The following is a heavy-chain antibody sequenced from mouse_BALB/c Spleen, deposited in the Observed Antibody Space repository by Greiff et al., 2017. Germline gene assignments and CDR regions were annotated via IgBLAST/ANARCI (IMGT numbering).Heavy chain of an antibody. J-gene: IGHJ4*01. D-gene: IGHD2-14*01. CDR1: GYSFTSYW. V-gene: IGHV1-5*01. CDR3: TRGVRQGGYAMDY. Sequence: VQLQQSGTVLARPGASVKMSCKASGYSFTSYWMHWVKQRPGQGLEWIGAIYPGNSDTSHNQKFKGKAKLTAVTSASTAYMELSSLTNEDSAVYYCTRGVRQGGYAMDYWGQGTSVTVSS. CDR2: IYPGNSDT.